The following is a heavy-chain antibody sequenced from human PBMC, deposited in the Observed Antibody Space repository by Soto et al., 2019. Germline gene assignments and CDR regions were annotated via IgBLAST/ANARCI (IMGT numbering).Heavy chain of an antibody. Sequence: EVQLLESGGGLVQPGGSLRLSCAASGFTFSSYAMSWVRQAPGKGLEWVAGTSGSGATPYYADSVKGRFTISRDNSKNPLYLQMNSLRAEDTAVYYCAGPPPYDYIWGSYRPLDYWGQGTLVTVSS. D-gene: IGHD3-16*02. CDR2: TSGSGATP. V-gene: IGHV3-23*01. J-gene: IGHJ4*02. CDR3: AGPPPYDYIWGSYRPLDY. CDR1: GFTFSSYA.